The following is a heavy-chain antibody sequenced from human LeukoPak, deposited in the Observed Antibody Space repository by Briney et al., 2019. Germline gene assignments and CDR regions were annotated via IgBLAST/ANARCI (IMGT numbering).Heavy chain of an antibody. CDR3: ARMTGLYCSGGSCYSYYFDY. D-gene: IGHD2-15*01. Sequence: SETLSLTCTVSGGSISRYYWSWIRQPPGKGLEWIGYIYYSGSTNYNPSLKSRVTISVDTSKNQFSLKLSSVTAADTAVYYCARMTGLYCSGGSCYSYYFDYWGQGTLVTVSS. V-gene: IGHV4-59*01. J-gene: IGHJ4*02. CDR2: IYYSGST. CDR1: GGSISRYY.